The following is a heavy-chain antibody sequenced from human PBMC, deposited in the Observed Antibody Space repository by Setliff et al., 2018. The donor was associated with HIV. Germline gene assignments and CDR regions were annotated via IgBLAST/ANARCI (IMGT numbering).Heavy chain of an antibody. V-gene: IGHV1-3*01. J-gene: IGHJ3*02. Sequence: ASVKVSCKASGYTFISYTMHWVRQAPGQRLEWMGWINPGNGNTKYSQKFQGRVTITRDTFASTASMELSSLRSEDTAFYYCARGREPWYRKIPDAFDIWGQGTMVTVSS. CDR2: INPGNGNT. CDR1: GYTFISYT. CDR3: ARGREPWYRKIPDAFDI. D-gene: IGHD6-13*01.